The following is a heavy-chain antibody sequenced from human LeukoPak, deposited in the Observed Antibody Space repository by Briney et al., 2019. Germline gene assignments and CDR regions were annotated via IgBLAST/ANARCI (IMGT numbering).Heavy chain of an antibody. D-gene: IGHD3-10*01. CDR3: ARDSGTTGEVKFDP. Sequence: SETLSLTCSISGGSISSYYWNWIRQSPGKGLEWIGYIFYSGTTNYNPSLKSRVTISVDTSKNQLSLKLNSVTAADTAVYYCARDSGTTGEVKFDPWGQGTLVTVSS. CDR2: IFYSGTT. CDR1: GGSISSYY. V-gene: IGHV4-59*12. J-gene: IGHJ5*02.